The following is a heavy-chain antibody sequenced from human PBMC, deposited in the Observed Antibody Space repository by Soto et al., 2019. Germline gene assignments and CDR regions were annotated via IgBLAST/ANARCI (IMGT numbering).Heavy chain of an antibody. D-gene: IGHD4-17*01. CDR1: GFTFSSYG. CDR3: AKIPYGDYFVTPYYYYGMDV. V-gene: IGHV3-30*18. Sequence: GGSLRLSCAASGFTFSSYGMHWVRQAPGKGLAWVAVISYDGSNKYYADSVKGRFTISRDNSKNTLYLQMNSLRAEDTAVYYCAKIPYGDYFVTPYYYYGMDVWGQGTTVTVSS. CDR2: ISYDGSNK. J-gene: IGHJ6*02.